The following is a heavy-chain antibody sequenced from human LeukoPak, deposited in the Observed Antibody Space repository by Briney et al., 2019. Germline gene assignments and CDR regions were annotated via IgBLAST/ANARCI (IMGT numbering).Heavy chain of an antibody. D-gene: IGHD2-2*01. V-gene: IGHV3-11*01. CDR1: GFTFSDYY. CDR3: ARVVVPAAIGYYYYMDV. J-gene: IGHJ6*03. CDR2: ISSSGSTI. Sequence: PGRSLRLSCAASGFTFSDYYMSWIRHAPGKGLEWVSYISSSGSTIYYADSVKGRFTISRDNAKSSLYLQMNSLRAEDTAVYYCARVVVPAAIGYYYYMDVWGKGTTVTVSS.